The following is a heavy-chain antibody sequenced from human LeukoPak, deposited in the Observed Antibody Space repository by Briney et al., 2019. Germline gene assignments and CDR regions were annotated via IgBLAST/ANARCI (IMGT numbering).Heavy chain of an antibody. Sequence: PSQTLSLTCTVSGGSISSGSYYWSWIRQPAGKGLEWIGHIYTSGSTKYNPSLKSRVTISVDTSKNQFSLKLSSVTAADTAVYYCARGLVGVQFDYWGQGTLVTVSS. CDR3: ARGLVGVQFDY. J-gene: IGHJ4*02. CDR1: GGSISSGSYY. V-gene: IGHV4-61*09. D-gene: IGHD1-26*01. CDR2: IYTSGST.